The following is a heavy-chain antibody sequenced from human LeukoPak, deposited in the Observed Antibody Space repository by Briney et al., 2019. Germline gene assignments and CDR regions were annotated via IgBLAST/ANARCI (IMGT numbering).Heavy chain of an antibody. V-gene: IGHV4-31*03. CDR1: GGSISSGGYY. Sequence: SETLSLTCTVSGGSISSGGYYWSWIRQHPGKGLEWIGYIYYSGSTYYNPSLKSRVTISVDTSKNQFSLKLSSVTDADTAVYYCARDCSSTSCYDAFDIWGQGTMVTVSS. CDR2: IYYSGST. CDR3: ARDCSSTSCYDAFDI. J-gene: IGHJ3*02. D-gene: IGHD2-2*01.